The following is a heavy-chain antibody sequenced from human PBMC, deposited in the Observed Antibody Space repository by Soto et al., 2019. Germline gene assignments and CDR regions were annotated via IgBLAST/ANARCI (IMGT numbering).Heavy chain of an antibody. CDR1: GGSFSGYY. CDR3: ARGQIVVVPAASGEYYYYYMYV. J-gene: IGHJ6*03. Sequence: SETLSLTCAVYGGSFSGYYWSWIRQPPGKGLEWIGEINHSGSTNYNPSLKSRVTISVDTSKNQFSLKLSSVTAADTAVYYCARGQIVVVPAASGEYYYYYMYVWGKGTTVTVSS. D-gene: IGHD2-2*01. CDR2: INHSGST. V-gene: IGHV4-34*01.